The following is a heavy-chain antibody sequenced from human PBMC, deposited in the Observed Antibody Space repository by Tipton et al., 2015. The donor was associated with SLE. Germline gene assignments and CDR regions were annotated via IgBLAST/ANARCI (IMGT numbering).Heavy chain of an antibody. CDR2: ISWNSGSI. Sequence: SLRLSCAASGFTFDDYAMHWVRQAPGKGLEWVSGISWNSGSIGYADSVKGRFTISGDNAKNSLYLQMNSLRAEDTALYYCAKALYSGSYYGFLDYWGQGTLVTVSS. CDR1: GFTFDDYA. D-gene: IGHD1-26*01. V-gene: IGHV3-9*01. J-gene: IGHJ4*02. CDR3: AKALYSGSYYGFLDY.